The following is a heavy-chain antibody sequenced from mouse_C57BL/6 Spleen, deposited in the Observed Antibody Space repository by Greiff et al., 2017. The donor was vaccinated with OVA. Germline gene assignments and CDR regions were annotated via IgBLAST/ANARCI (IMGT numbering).Heavy chain of an antibody. D-gene: IGHD2-12*01. J-gene: IGHJ2*01. CDR1: GYTFTGYW. CDR3: AKVYSSYYFDY. Sequence: VQLQQSGAELMKPGASVKLSCKATGYTFTGYWIEWVKQRPGHGLEWIGEILPGSGSTNSNEKFKGKAKFTADTSSNTAYMQLSSLTTEDSAIYYCAKVYSSYYFDYWGQGTTLTVSS. CDR2: ILPGSGST. V-gene: IGHV1-9*01.